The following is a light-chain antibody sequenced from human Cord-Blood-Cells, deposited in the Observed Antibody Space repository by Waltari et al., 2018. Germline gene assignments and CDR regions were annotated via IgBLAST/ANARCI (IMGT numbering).Light chain of an antibody. V-gene: IGLV2-11*01. CDR3: CSYAGSYTYV. Sequence: QSALTQPRSVSGSPVQSVTISCTGTSSDVGGYNYVPWYQQHPGEAPKLMIYDVSKWPSGVPDRFSGSKSGNTASLTISGLQAEDEADYYCCSYAGSYTYVFGTGTKVTVL. CDR2: DVS. CDR1: SSDVGGYNY. J-gene: IGLJ1*01.